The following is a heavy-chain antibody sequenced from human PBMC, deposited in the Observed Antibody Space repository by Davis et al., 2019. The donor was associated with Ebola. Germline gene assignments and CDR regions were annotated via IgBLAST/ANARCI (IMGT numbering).Heavy chain of an antibody. CDR1: GFTFDDYA. J-gene: IGHJ3*02. CDR3: ARETYYYDSSGYLTVSDAFDI. D-gene: IGHD3-22*01. V-gene: IGHV3-9*01. Sequence: SLKISCAASGFTFDDYAMHWVRQAPGKGLEWVSGISWNSGSIGYADSVKGRFTISRDNAKNSLYLQMNSLRAEDTAVYYCARETYYYDSSGYLTVSDAFDIWGQGTMVTVSS. CDR2: ISWNSGSI.